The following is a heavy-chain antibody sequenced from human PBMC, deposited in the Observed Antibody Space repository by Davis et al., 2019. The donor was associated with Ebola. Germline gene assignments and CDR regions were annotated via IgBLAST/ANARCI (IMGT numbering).Heavy chain of an antibody. CDR1: GDSFTSHW. D-gene: IGHD2-8*02. J-gene: IGHJ3*02. CDR2: IYTGDSDT. CDR3: ASLRRTITGMDDAFDI. V-gene: IGHV5-51*01. Sequence: KVSCKDSGDSFTSHWIGWVRQMPGKGLEWMGIIYTGDSDTRYSPSFRGPVTISADKSIKTAFLQWSSLKASDTAMYYCASLRRTITGMDDAFDIWGQGTIVTVSS.